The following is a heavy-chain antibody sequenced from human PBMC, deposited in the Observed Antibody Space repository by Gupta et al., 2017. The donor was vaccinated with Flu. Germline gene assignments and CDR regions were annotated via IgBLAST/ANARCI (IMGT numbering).Heavy chain of an antibody. V-gene: IGHV1-69*06. CDR1: GGTFSSYA. D-gene: IGHD6-13*01. CDR2: IIPIFGTA. CDR3: ARDSSSWLGAWDYYYYGMDV. Sequence: QVQLVQSGAEVKKPGSSVKVSCKASGGTFSSYAISWVRQAPGQGLEWMGGIIPIFGTANYAQKFQGRVTITADKSTSTAYMELSSLRSEDTAVYYCARDSSSWLGAWDYYYYGMDVWGQGTTVTVSS. J-gene: IGHJ6*02.